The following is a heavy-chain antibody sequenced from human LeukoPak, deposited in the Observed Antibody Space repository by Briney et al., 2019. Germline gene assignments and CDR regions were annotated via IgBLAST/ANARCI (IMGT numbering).Heavy chain of an antibody. D-gene: IGHD1-26*01. Sequence: GGSLRLSCVASELIFSDFCMTWVRHSRGKGLEWVATIKKGGSEKYYVDSVKGRFTISRDNAENTLYLHMNSLRAEDTAVYYCTRGGRYTTYYWQYWGLGTLVTVSS. CDR1: ELIFSDFC. CDR3: TRGGRYTTYYWQY. V-gene: IGHV3-7*01. J-gene: IGHJ4*02. CDR2: IKKGGSEK.